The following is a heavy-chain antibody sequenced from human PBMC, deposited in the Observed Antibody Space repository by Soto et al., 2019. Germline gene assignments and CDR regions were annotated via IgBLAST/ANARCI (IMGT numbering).Heavy chain of an antibody. Sequence: QVQLVESGGGVVQPGRSLRLSCAASGFTFSSYGMHWVRQAPGKGLEWVAVISYDGSNKYYADSVKGRFTISRDNSKNTLYLQMNSLRAEDTAVYYCAKDRRIAAAGTSDYYYYGMDVWAKGPRSPSP. CDR3: AKDRRIAAAGTSDYYYYGMDV. CDR2: ISYDGSNK. CDR1: GFTFSSYG. J-gene: IGHJ6*02. V-gene: IGHV3-30*18. D-gene: IGHD6-13*01.